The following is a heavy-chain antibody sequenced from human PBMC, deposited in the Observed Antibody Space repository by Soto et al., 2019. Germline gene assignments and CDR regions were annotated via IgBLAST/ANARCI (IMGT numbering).Heavy chain of an antibody. CDR3: ATDGPSNSGNLYAFDI. V-gene: IGHV1-18*04. CDR1: GYTLTNYG. J-gene: IGHJ3*02. CDR2: VTPYKADT. Sequence: QAQLVQSGAEVKKSGASVRVSCKASGYTLTNYGVTWVRQAPGQGLEWLGRVTPYKADTNSAQNLQGSVTMATDTSTNTAYLELRSARSDDTAVYFCATDGPSNSGNLYAFDIWGQGTMVTVSA. D-gene: IGHD5-12*01.